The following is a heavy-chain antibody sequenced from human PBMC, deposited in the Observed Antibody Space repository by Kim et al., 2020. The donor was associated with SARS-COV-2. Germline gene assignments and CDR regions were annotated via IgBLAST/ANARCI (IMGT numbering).Heavy chain of an antibody. D-gene: IGHD3-22*01. CDR1: GFTFSSYS. V-gene: IGHV3-21*01. CDR2: ISSSSSYI. Sequence: GGSLRLSCAASGFTFSSYSMNWVRQAPGNGLEWVSSISSSSSYIYYADSVKGRFTISRDNAKNSLYLQMNSLRAEDTAVYYCARDRYYDSSGYYSPKYYFDYWGQGTLVTVSS. J-gene: IGHJ4*02. CDR3: ARDRYYDSSGYYSPKYYFDY.